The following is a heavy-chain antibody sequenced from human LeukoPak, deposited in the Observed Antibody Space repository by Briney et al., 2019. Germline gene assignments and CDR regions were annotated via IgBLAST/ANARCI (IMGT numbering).Heavy chain of an antibody. J-gene: IGHJ4*02. Sequence: PGGSLRLSCAASGFTFSSYAMSRVRQAPGKGLEWVSAISGSGGSTYYADSVKGRFTISRDNSKNTLYLQMNSLRAEDTAVYYCAKDLPIVVVPAAMGGFDYWGQGTLVTVSS. CDR2: ISGSGGST. V-gene: IGHV3-23*01. CDR3: AKDLPIVVVPAAMGGFDY. D-gene: IGHD2-2*01. CDR1: GFTFSSYA.